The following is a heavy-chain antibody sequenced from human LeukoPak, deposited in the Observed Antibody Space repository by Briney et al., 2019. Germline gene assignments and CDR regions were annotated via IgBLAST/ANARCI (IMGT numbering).Heavy chain of an antibody. CDR1: GGSTSGYY. J-gene: IGHJ4*02. CDR3: ARGWDGIAVAGSFDY. D-gene: IGHD6-19*01. CDR2: IYYSGST. V-gene: IGHV4-59*01. Sequence: AETLSLTCTVSGGSTSGYYWSWIRQPPGKGLEWIGDIYYSGSTNDNPSLTSRVTISVDTSKNQFSLKLNSVTAADTAVYYCARGWDGIAVAGSFDYWGQGTLVTVSS.